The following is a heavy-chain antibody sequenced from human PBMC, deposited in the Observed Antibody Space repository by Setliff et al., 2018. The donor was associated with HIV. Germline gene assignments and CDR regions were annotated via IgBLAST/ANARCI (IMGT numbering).Heavy chain of an antibody. D-gene: IGHD1-7*01. V-gene: IGHV4-59*01. CDR3: ARGTLYFDQ. CDR2: MYYTGST. Sequence: PSETLSLTCTVSGDSIRNDYWTWIRQSPEKGLEWIGYMYYTGSTNYNPSLKSRVTISVDTSKNQFSLKLRSVTAADTAVYFCARGTLYFDQWGQGTLVTV. J-gene: IGHJ4*02. CDR1: GDSIRNDY.